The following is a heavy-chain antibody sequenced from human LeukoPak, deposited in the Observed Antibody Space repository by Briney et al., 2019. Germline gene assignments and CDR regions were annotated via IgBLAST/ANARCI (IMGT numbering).Heavy chain of an antibody. CDR3: ARVEKAGWFDP. CDR1: GGTFXSXX. J-gene: IGHJ5*02. V-gene: IGHV1-69*13. Sequence: GASVKVSCKASGGTFXSXXISWVRQAPGQGLEWMXGIIXXXXXXXXXXXXXXXXTITXDESXSTAYMELSSLRSEDTAVYYCARVEKAGWFDPWGQGTLVTVSS. D-gene: IGHD6-19*01. CDR2: IIXXXXXX.